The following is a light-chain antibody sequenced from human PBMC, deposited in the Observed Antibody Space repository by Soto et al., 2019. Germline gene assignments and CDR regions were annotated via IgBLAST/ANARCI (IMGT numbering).Light chain of an antibody. J-gene: IGKJ4*01. CDR3: QQYDSASSPT. CDR2: AAA. Sequence: DIQMTQSPSSLSASVGDRVTVTCRASQGISSYLAWYQQKPGKVPKLLVFAAATLQPGVPSRFSGSRSGTDFTLTIRRLQPEDVATYSCQQYDSASSPTFGGGTKVELK. V-gene: IGKV1-27*01. CDR1: QGISSY.